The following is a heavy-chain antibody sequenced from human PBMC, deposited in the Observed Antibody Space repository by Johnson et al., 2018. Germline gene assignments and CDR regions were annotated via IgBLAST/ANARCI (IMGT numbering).Heavy chain of an antibody. Sequence: VQLQESGGGLAQPGGSLRLSCAASGFTFSNYWMHWVRQAPGKGLVWVSRINNDGTSTIYADSVKGRFTSSRDNAKDTLYLHMKSLRGEATAVYYCARVTGERACDIWGQGTMVTVSP. D-gene: IGHD7-27*01. CDR2: INNDGTST. CDR1: GFTFSNYW. CDR3: ARVTGERACDI. V-gene: IGHV3-74*01. J-gene: IGHJ3*02.